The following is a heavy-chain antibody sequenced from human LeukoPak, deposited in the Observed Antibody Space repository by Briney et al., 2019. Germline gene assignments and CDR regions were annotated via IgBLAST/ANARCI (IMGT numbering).Heavy chain of an antibody. CDR2: IYYSGST. V-gene: IGHV4-59*01. D-gene: IGHD2-21*01. CDR1: GGSISSYY. J-gene: IGHJ2*01. Sequence: TSETLSLTCTVSGGSISSYYWSWIRQPPGKGLEWIGYIYYSGSTNYNPSLKSRVTISVDTSKNQFSLKLSSVTAADTAVYYCARGPEIVVAPYWYFDLWGRGTLVTVSS. CDR3: ARGPEIVVAPYWYFDL.